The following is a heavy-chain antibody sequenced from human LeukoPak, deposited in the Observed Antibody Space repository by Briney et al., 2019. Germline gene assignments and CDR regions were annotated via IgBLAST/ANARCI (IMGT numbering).Heavy chain of an antibody. CDR1: GDSISSGDYY. V-gene: IGHV4-61*02. Sequence: SQTLSLTCTVSGDSISSGDYYWSWIRQPAGKGLEWIGRISSSGSTNYNPSLKSRVTISVDTSKNQFSLKLSSVTAADTAVYYCARDRPATENWYLDLWGRGTLVTVSS. J-gene: IGHJ2*01. D-gene: IGHD1-26*01. CDR2: ISSSGST. CDR3: ARDRPATENWYLDL.